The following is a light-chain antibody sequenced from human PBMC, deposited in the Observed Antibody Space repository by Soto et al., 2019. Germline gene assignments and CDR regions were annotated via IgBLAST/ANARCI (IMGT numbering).Light chain of an antibody. CDR1: QSVSNSS. J-gene: IGKJ3*01. CDR2: AAS. CDR3: QQYNNWPPVT. Sequence: EIVLTQSPGTLSLSPGERATFSCRASQSVSNSSLAWYHQKPGQAPRLLLFAASRRATGIPDTFSGSGSGTDFTLTISRLEPEDFAVYYCQQYNNWPPVTFGPGTKVDI. V-gene: IGKV3-20*01.